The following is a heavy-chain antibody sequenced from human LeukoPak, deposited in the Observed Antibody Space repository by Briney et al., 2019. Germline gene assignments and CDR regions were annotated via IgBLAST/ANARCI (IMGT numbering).Heavy chain of an antibody. CDR3: AIIGAAGVSTSATKFDD. CDR1: GYTFTSYD. D-gene: IGHD6-13*01. J-gene: IGHJ4*02. V-gene: IGHV1-8*03. Sequence: ASVKVSCKASGYTFTSYDINWVRQATGQGLEWMGWMNPNSGNTGYAQKFQGRVTSTRNTSLSTAYMELNSLRAEDTAVYYCAIIGAAGVSTSATKFDDWGQGTLVTVSS. CDR2: MNPNSGNT.